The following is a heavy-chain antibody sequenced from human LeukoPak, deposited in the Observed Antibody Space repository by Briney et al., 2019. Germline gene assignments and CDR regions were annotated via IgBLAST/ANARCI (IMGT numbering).Heavy chain of an antibody. V-gene: IGHV3-7*01. CDR2: IKPDGSEK. CDR3: ARGAWYYIY. J-gene: IGHJ4*02. CDR1: GFTFTTYW. D-gene: IGHD6-19*01. Sequence: GGSLRLSCAPSGFTFTTYWMSWVRQAPGKGLEWLANIKPDGSEKNYVDSVRGRFTISRDNAKNSLYLEMNSLRAEDTAVYYFARGAWYYIYWGQGTLVSVSS.